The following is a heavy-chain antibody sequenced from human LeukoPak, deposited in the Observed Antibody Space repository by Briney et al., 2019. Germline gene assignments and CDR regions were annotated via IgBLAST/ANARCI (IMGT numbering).Heavy chain of an antibody. D-gene: IGHD3-22*01. CDR2: IYSGGST. Sequence: GGSLRLSCAASGFTVSSNYMSWVRQAPGKGLEWVSVIYSGGSTYYADSVKGRFTISRDNSKNTLYLQMNSLRAEDTAVYYCASDNYDSSGYYRDYWGQGTLVTVSS. V-gene: IGHV3-53*01. CDR1: GFTVSSNY. CDR3: ASDNYDSSGYYRDY. J-gene: IGHJ4*02.